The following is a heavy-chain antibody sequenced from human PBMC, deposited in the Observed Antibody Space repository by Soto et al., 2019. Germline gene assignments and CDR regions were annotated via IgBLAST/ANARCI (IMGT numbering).Heavy chain of an antibody. D-gene: IGHD6-13*01. CDR1: GGSISSSNW. J-gene: IGHJ4*02. CDR3: ACSSSWYGSDGLFDY. Sequence: QVQLQESGPGLVKPSGTLSLTCAVSGGSISSSNWWSWVRQPPGKGLEWIGEIYHSGSTNYNPSLKTGVTISVDKSKSQFSLKLSSVTAADTAVYYCACSSSWYGSDGLFDYWGQGTLVTVSS. V-gene: IGHV4-4*02. CDR2: IYHSGST.